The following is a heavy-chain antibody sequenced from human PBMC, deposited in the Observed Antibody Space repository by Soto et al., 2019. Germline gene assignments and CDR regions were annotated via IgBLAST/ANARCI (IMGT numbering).Heavy chain of an antibody. CDR1: GGTFSSYA. CDR2: IIPIFGTA. D-gene: IGHD3-22*01. CDR3: AREVGSTMILDWYFDL. Sequence: ASVKVSCKASGGTFSSYAISWVRQAPGQGLEWMGGIIPIFGTANYAQKFQGRVTITADESTSTAYMELSSLRSEDTAVYYCAREVGSTMILDWYFDLWGRGTLVTVSS. J-gene: IGHJ2*01. V-gene: IGHV1-69*13.